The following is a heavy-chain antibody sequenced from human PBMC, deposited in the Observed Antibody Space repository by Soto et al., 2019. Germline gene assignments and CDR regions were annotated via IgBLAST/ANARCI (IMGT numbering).Heavy chain of an antibody. V-gene: IGHV1-18*01. J-gene: IGHJ4*02. CDR1: GWTFRSYG. CDR3: ARAYYYYSSGYAFRCYFDY. D-gene: IGHD3-22*01. Sequence: SVAVSFRASGWTFRSYGIIWVRQAPGQGLEWMGWISAYNGNTNYAQKLQGRVTMTTDTSTSTAYMELRSLRSDDTAVYYCARAYYYYSSGYAFRCYFDYWGQGTLVTVSS. CDR2: ISAYNGNT.